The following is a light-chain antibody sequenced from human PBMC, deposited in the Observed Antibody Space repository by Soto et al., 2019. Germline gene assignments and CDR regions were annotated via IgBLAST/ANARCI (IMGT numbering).Light chain of an antibody. J-gene: IGLJ1*01. V-gene: IGLV2-23*01. Sequence: QSALTQPASVSGSPGQSITISCTGTSSDVGSYNLVSWYQQHPGKAPKLMIYEGSKRPSGVANRFSGSKSGNTAALTISRLQAEDEADDYCCSYAGSSTLDYVFGTGTKVTVL. CDR3: CSYAGSSTLDYV. CDR2: EGS. CDR1: SSDVGSYNL.